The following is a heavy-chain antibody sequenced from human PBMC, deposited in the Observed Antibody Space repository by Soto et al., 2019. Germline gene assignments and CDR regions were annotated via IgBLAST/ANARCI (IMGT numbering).Heavy chain of an antibody. Sequence: GGSLRLSCAASGFTFSSYAMSWVRQAPGKGLEWVSAISGSDGSTYYADSVKGRFTISRENSKNTLYLQMNSLRAEDTAVYSCASPSDFWIGYYIESYYGMDVWGQGTTVTVSS. J-gene: IGHJ6*02. CDR2: ISGSDGST. CDR3: ASPSDFWIGYYIESYYGMDV. CDR1: GFTFSSYA. D-gene: IGHD3-3*01. V-gene: IGHV3-23*01.